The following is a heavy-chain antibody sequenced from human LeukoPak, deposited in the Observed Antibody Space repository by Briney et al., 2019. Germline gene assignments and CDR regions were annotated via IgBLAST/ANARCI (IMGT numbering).Heavy chain of an antibody. D-gene: IGHD4-11*01. CDR2: VHNSGRT. Sequence: SETLSLTCTVSGGSIDTRSYSWGWVRQPPGRGLECIGSVHNSGRTYYNPSLKSRVTISVDTSKNQFSLKLSSVTAADTAVYYCARDSDYSTSTEGPYFDYWGQGTLVTVSS. CDR3: ARDSDYSTSTEGPYFDY. CDR1: GGSIDTRSYS. V-gene: IGHV4-39*07. J-gene: IGHJ4*02.